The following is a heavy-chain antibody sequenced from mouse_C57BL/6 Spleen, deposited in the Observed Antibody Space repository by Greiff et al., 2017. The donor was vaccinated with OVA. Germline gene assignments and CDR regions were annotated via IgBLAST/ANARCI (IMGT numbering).Heavy chain of an antibody. Sequence: VHVKQSGPELVKPGASVKMSCKASGYTFTDYNMHWVKQSHGKSLEWIGYINPNNGGTSYNQKFKGKATLTVNKSSSTAYMELRSLTSEDSAVYYCARGNWGSYAMDYWGQGTSVTVSS. D-gene: IGHD4-1*01. CDR2: INPNNGGT. CDR3: ARGNWGSYAMDY. V-gene: IGHV1-22*01. J-gene: IGHJ4*01. CDR1: GYTFTDYN.